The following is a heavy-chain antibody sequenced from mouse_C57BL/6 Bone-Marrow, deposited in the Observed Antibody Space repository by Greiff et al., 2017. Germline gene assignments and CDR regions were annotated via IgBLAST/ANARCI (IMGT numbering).Heavy chain of an antibody. V-gene: IGHV2-2*01. CDR3: ARDGTVVAPGYFDY. J-gene: IGHJ2*01. Sequence: VQLQESGPGLVQPSQSLSITCTVSGFSLTSYGVHWVRQSPGKALEWLGVIWSGGSTDYNAAFISRLSISKDNSKSQVFFKMNSLQADDTAIYYCARDGTVVAPGYFDYWGQGTTLTVSS. CDR2: IWSGGST. CDR1: GFSLTSYG. D-gene: IGHD1-1*01.